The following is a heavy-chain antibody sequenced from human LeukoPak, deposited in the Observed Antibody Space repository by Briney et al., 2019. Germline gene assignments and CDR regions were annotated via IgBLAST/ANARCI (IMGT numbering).Heavy chain of an antibody. D-gene: IGHD2-15*01. V-gene: IGHV1-3*01. CDR1: GYTFPTYA. CDR2: INAGNGNT. J-gene: IGHJ4*02. CDR3: ARDPIGSRWPYYFDY. Sequence: GASVQVSCKASGYTFPTYAMHWVRPAPGQRLEWMGWINAGNGNTKYSQKFQARVTITRDTSASTAYMELSSLRSEDTAVYYCARDPIGSRWPYYFDYWGQGTLVTVSS.